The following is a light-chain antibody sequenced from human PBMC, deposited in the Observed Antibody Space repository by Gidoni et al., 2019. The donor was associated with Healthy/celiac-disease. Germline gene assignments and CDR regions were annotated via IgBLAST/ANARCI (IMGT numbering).Light chain of an antibody. CDR3: QQSYSTPRT. J-gene: IGKJ1*01. V-gene: IGKV1-39*01. CDR1: QSISSY. Sequence: DTQMPQSPSSLSASVGDRVTITCRASQSISSYLNWYQQKPGKAPKLLIYDASSLQSGVPSRFSGSGSGTDFTLTISSLQPEDIATYYCQQSYSTPRTFGQGTKVEIK. CDR2: DAS.